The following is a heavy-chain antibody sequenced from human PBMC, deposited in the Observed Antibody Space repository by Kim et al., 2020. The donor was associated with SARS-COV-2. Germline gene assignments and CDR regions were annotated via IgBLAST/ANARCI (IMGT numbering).Heavy chain of an antibody. D-gene: IGHD6-19*01. Sequence: SETLSLTCIVSGEPITRGTYYWGWIRQTPGKGLEWIGSISYNGRTFYNPSLKSRVTISVDTSNNHFSLKLTSVTAADTSKYYCARPGSVSGWFYFDSWGLGTLVTVSS. V-gene: IGHV4-39*01. CDR1: GEPITRGTYY. CDR2: ISYNGRT. CDR3: ARPGSVSGWFYFDS. J-gene: IGHJ4*02.